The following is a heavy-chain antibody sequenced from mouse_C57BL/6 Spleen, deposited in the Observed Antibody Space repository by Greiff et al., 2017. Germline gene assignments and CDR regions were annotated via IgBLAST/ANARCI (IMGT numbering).Heavy chain of an antibody. Sequence: VVLVESGPGLVQPSQSLSITCTVSGFSLTSYGVHWVRQSPGKGLEWLGVIWRGGSTDYNAAFMSRLSITKDNSKSQVFFRMTSLQADDTAIYYCAKKPLYYSKDYYAMDYWDQGTSVTVSS. CDR1: GFSLTSYG. D-gene: IGHD2-5*01. V-gene: IGHV2-5*01. CDR2: IWRGGST. J-gene: IGHJ4*01. CDR3: AKKPLYYSKDYYAMDY.